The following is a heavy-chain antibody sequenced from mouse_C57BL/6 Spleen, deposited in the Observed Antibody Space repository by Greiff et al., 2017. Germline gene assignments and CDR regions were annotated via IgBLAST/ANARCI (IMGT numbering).Heavy chain of an antibody. CDR3: ARITTVVANYAMDY. CDR1: GFTFSDYY. V-gene: IGHV5-16*01. J-gene: IGHJ4*01. Sequence: EVQRVESEGGLVQPGSSMKLSCTASGFTFSDYYMAWVRQVPEKGLEWVANINYDGSSTYYLDSLKSRFIISRDNAKNILYLQMSSLKSEDTATYYCARITTVVANYAMDYWGQGTSVTVSS. D-gene: IGHD1-1*01. CDR2: INYDGSST.